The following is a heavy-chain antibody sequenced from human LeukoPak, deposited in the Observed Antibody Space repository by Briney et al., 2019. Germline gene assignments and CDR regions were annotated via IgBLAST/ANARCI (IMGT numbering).Heavy chain of an antibody. V-gene: IGHV3-64D*09. CDR1: GSSFRTSE. CDR2: ISSNGGST. J-gene: IGHJ4*02. CDR3: VKGWSWSTTFTCFDY. Sequence: PGGSLRLAHGAAGSSFRTSEMDSVRQAPGKGLEYVSGISSNGGSTYYGDSVKGRYTISRDNSKNTLYLQMSSLRAEDTPVYYCVKGWSWSTTFTCFDYWGQGTPVTVSS. D-gene: IGHD2/OR15-2a*01.